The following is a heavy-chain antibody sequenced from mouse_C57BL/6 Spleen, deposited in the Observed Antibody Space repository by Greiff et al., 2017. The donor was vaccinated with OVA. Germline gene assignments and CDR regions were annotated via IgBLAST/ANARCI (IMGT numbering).Heavy chain of an antibody. CDR2: INPGSGGT. J-gene: IGHJ3*01. V-gene: IGHV1-54*01. D-gene: IGHD2-5*01. CDR1: GYAFTNYL. CDR3: ARSGYSNYPFAY. Sequence: VQLQQSGAELVRPGTSVKVSCKASGYAFTNYLIEWVKQRPGQGLEWIGVINPGSGGTNYNEKFKGKATLTADKSSSTAYMQLRSLTSEDSAVYFCARSGYSNYPFAYWGQGTLVTVSA.